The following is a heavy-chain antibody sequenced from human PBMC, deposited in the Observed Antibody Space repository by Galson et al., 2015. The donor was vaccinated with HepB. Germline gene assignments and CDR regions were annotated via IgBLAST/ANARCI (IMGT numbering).Heavy chain of an antibody. Sequence: SVKVSCKASGYTFTSYAIHWVRQAPGQRPEWMGWINAGNGKTVYAQKFQGRVTMTEDTSTDIAYMELSGLTSEDTAVYYCAAQVDLKMTTIRLFDYWGRGTLVTVSS. CDR1: GYTFTSYA. V-gene: IGHV1-3*01. J-gene: IGHJ4*02. CDR3: AAQVDLKMTTIRLFDY. D-gene: IGHD5-24*01. CDR2: INAGNGKT.